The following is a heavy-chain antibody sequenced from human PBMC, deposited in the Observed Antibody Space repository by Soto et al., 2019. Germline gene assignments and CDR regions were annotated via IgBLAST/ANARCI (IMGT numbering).Heavy chain of an antibody. V-gene: IGHV3-30*03. D-gene: IGHD6-19*01. CDR1: GFTFSSYG. CDR3: ATSLSDGSGWYYFDY. CDR2: ISYDGSNK. Sequence: PGGSLRLSCAASGFTFSSYGMHWVRQAPGKGLEWVAVISYDGSNKYYADSVKGRFTISRDNSKNTLYLQMNSLRAEDTAVYYCATSLSDGSGWYYFDYWGQGTLVTVSS. J-gene: IGHJ4*02.